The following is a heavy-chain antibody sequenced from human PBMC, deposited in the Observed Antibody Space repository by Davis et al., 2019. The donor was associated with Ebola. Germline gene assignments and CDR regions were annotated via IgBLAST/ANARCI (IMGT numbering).Heavy chain of an antibody. CDR2: IYPGDSTT. V-gene: IGHV5-51*01. J-gene: IGHJ4*02. D-gene: IGHD3-10*01. Sequence: GESLKISCQGSGYSFTNFWIAWVRQMPGKGPEWMGIIYPGDSTTRYGPSSQGHVTISVDKSVTTAYLQWISRKASDTAMYFCAGQFSSSGNYWGKGTLVPVPS. CDR3: AGQFSSSGNY. CDR1: GYSFTNFW.